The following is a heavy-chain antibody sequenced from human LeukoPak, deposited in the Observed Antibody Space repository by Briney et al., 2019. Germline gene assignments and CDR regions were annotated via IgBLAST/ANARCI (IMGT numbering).Heavy chain of an antibody. CDR2: ISTTSNTI. Sequence: GGSLRLSCAASGFTFSSYSMNWVRQAPGKGLEWVSYISTTSNTIYYADSVKGRFTISRDNAKNSLYLQMNSLRAEDTAVYYCARGYRIAVAGTAAFDYWGQGTLVTVSS. D-gene: IGHD6-13*01. V-gene: IGHV3-48*04. CDR1: GFTFSSYS. J-gene: IGHJ4*02. CDR3: ARGYRIAVAGTAAFDY.